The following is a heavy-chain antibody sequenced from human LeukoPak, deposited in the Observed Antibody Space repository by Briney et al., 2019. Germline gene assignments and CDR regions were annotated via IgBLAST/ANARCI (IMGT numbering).Heavy chain of an antibody. J-gene: IGHJ4*02. D-gene: IGHD6-19*01. CDR3: ARGQIAVAPCDY. CDR2: ISYDGSNK. Sequence: GGSLRLSCAASGFTFSSYAMHWVRQAPGKGLEWVAVISYDGSNKYYADSVKGRFTISRDNSKNTLYLQMNSLRAEDTAVYYCARGQIAVAPCDYWGQGTLVTVSS. V-gene: IGHV3-30-3*01. CDR1: GFTFSSYA.